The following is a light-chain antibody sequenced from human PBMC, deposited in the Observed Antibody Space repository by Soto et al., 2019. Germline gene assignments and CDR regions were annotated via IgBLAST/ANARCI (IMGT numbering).Light chain of an antibody. CDR2: GAS. CDR1: QSVSSN. CDR3: QQYSDWPLT. J-gene: IGKJ4*01. V-gene: IGKV3D-15*01. Sequence: EIVLTQSPGTLSVSPVERATLSCRASQSVSSNLAWYQQKPGQAPRLLIYGASTRATGTPARFSGSGSETEFTLTISSLQSEDFAVYYCQQYSDWPLTFGGGTKVNIK.